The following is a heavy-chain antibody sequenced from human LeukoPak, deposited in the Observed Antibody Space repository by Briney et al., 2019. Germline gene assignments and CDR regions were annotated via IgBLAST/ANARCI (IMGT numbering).Heavy chain of an antibody. J-gene: IGHJ3*02. D-gene: IGHD3-22*01. CDR3: AREDYDSSGRKHAFDI. Sequence: ASVKVSCKASGYTFTDYYMSWVRQAPGQGLEWMGWIDPHSGGTNYAQKFQGRVTMTRDTSISTAYVELSRLRSDDTAVYYCAREDYDSSGRKHAFDIWGQGTMVTVSS. CDR1: GYTFTDYY. CDR2: IDPHSGGT. V-gene: IGHV1-2*02.